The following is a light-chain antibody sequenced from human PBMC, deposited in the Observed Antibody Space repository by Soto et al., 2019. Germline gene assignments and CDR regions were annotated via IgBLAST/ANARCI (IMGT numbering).Light chain of an antibody. CDR2: EVN. V-gene: IGLV2-14*01. J-gene: IGLJ2*01. Sequence: QSALTQPASVSGSPGQSITISCTGTSSDVGGYNYVSWYQHHPGKAPKLLIYEVNRRPSGISDRFSGSKSGNTASLTISGLQAEDEALFYCSSYICGTTPVVFGGGTKLTVL. CDR3: SSYICGTTPVV. CDR1: SSDVGGYNY.